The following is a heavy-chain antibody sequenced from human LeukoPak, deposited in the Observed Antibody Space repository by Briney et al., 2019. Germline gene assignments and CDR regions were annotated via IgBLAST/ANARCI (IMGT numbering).Heavy chain of an antibody. CDR3: ARAPLYGGHADWFDP. V-gene: IGHV4-59*12. CDR1: GGSMTTYY. CDR2: IYYSGNT. D-gene: IGHD4-23*01. Sequence: SETLSLTCTVSGGSMTTYYWSWIRQPPGKGLEWIGYIYYSGNTNYNPSLNSRVTISVDTSKNQFSLKVNYVTAADTAVYYCARAPLYGGHADWFDPWGQGTLVTVSS. J-gene: IGHJ5*02.